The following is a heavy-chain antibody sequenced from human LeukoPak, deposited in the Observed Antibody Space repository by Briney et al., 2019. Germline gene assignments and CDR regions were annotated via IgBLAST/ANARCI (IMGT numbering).Heavy chain of an antibody. V-gene: IGHV4-59*01. CDR3: ARAGRSGSYDY. J-gene: IGHJ4*02. D-gene: IGHD1-26*01. CDR2: IYYSGST. Sequence: SETLSLTCTVSGGSISSYYWSWIRQPPGKGLEWIGYIYYSGSTNYNPSLKSRVTISVDTSQNQFSLQLSSVTASDTAVYYCARAGRSGSYDYWGQGTLVTVSS. CDR1: GGSISSYY.